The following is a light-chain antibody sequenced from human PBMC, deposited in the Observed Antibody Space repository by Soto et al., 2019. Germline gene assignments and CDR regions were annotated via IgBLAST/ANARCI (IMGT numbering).Light chain of an antibody. CDR2: GAS. CDR1: QSVSSSY. V-gene: IGKV3-20*01. Sequence: EIVLTQSPGTLSLSPGERATLSCRASQSVSSSYLAWYQQKPGQAPRHLIYGASSRATGIPDRFSGSGSGTDFTLTISRLEPEDFAAYYCQQYGSSLFTFGPGTKVDIK. CDR3: QQYGSSLFT. J-gene: IGKJ3*01.